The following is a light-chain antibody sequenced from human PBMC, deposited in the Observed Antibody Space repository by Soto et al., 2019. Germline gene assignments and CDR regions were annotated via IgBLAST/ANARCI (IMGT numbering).Light chain of an antibody. CDR2: GAS. J-gene: IGKJ2*01. CDR3: QQYGSSMYT. V-gene: IGKV3-20*01. CDR1: QTITSGY. Sequence: EIVLTQSPGTLSLSPGKRVTLSCRASQTITSGYLAWYQQKPGQAPRLLIYGASSRATGIPDRFSGSGSGTDFTLTISRLEPEDFAVYYCQQYGSSMYTFGQGTKADIK.